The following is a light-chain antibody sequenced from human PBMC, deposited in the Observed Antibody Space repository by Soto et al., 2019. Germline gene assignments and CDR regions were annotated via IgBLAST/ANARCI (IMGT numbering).Light chain of an antibody. Sequence: DIQMTQSPSSLSASVGDTFTFTWRVSQSISAYINWYQEKPGKAPKLLIHAASILQSGVPSRFSGSGSGTDFTLTISSLQPEDFATYYCQQSYSTPPLTFGPGTRLEIK. V-gene: IGKV1-39*01. CDR3: QQSYSTPPLT. CDR2: AAS. J-gene: IGKJ5*01. CDR1: QSISAY.